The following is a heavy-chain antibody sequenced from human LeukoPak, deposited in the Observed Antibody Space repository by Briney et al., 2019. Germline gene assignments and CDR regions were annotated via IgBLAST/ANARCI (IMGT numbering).Heavy chain of an antibody. CDR3: AAGIVGGDYQFDY. D-gene: IGHD4-17*01. CDR2: ISSSSSYI. CDR1: GFTFSSYS. Sequence: GGSLRLSCAASGFTFSSYSMNWVRQAPGKGLEWVSSISSSSSYIYYADSVKGRFTISRDNAKNSLYLQMNSLRSEDTAVYYCAAGIVGGDYQFDYWGQGTLVTVSS. J-gene: IGHJ4*02. V-gene: IGHV3-21*04.